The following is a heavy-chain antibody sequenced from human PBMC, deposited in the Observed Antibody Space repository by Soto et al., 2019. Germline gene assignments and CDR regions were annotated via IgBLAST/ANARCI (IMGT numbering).Heavy chain of an antibody. CDR1: GFTFSSYS. CDR2: ISSSSSYI. J-gene: IGHJ4*02. Sequence: EVQLVESGGGLVKPGGSLRLSCAASGFTFSSYSMNWVRQAPGKGLEWVSSISSSSSYIYYAASVKGRFTISRDNAKNSLYLQRNSVRAEDTSVYDGARAMTTVTKYYFDYWGQGTLVTVSS. CDR3: ARAMTTVTKYYFDY. D-gene: IGHD4-17*01. V-gene: IGHV3-21*01.